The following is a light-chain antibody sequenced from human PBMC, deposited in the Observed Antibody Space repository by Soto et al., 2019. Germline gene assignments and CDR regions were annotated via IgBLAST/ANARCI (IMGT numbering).Light chain of an antibody. V-gene: IGKV3-20*01. J-gene: IGKJ2*01. CDR2: GAS. Sequence: EIVLTQSPGTLSLSPGERPTLSCRARQSVTSSSLAWYQQKPGQPPRLLIYGASSRATGIPDRFSGSGSGTDFTLTINRLKPEDFAVYYCQQYGSSPRTFGQGTKLESK. CDR3: QQYGSSPRT. CDR1: QSVTSSS.